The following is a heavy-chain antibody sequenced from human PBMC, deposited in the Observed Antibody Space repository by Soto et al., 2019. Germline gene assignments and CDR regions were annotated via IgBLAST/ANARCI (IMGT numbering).Heavy chain of an antibody. CDR1: GFTFSGYG. D-gene: IGHD2-2*01. CDR2: ISYDGSNK. CDR3: AKLLTSSDY. J-gene: IGHJ4*02. Sequence: HPGGSLRLSCAASGFTFSGYGMHWVRQAPGKGLEWVAVISYDGSNKYYADSVKGRFTISRDNSKNTLYLQMNSLRTEDTAVYYCAKLLTSSDYWGQGTLVTVSS. V-gene: IGHV3-30*18.